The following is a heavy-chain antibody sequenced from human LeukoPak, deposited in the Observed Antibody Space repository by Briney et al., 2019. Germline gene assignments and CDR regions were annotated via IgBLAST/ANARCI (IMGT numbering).Heavy chain of an antibody. D-gene: IGHD3-22*01. J-gene: IGHJ4*02. CDR3: ARGSYYYDGSGHHYYFDY. CDR1: GFTFSGYW. Sequence: GGSLRLSCAASGFTFSGYWMSWVRQAPGKGLEWVANIKRDGSEKYYVDPVKGRFTISRDNARNSLYLQMDSLRAEDTAVYYCARGSYYYDGSGHHYYFDYWGQGTLVTVSA. CDR2: IKRDGSEK. V-gene: IGHV3-7*03.